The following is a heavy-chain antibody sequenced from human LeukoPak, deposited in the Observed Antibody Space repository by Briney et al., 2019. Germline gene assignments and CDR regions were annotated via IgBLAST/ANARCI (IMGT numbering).Heavy chain of an antibody. V-gene: IGHV3-23*01. CDR3: AKVSWLGTLPSYHFDS. CDR2: IRGTGTTT. CDR1: GFTFSDHA. J-gene: IGHJ4*02. Sequence: PGGSLRLSCAASGFTFSDHAMSWVRQAPGKGREWVSAIRGTGTTTFYAASVKGRFTISRDNSKNTADLQMNSLRAEDTAVYYCAKVSWLGTLPSYHFDSWGQGTQVTVSS. D-gene: IGHD6-19*01.